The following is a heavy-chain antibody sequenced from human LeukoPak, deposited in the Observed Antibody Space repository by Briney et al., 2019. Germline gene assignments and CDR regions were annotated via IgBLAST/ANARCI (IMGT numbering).Heavy chain of an antibody. CDR2: ISWNSGSI. CDR1: GFTLDDYA. J-gene: IGHJ6*03. CDR3: AKDTNYYYYYMDV. Sequence: GGSLRLSCAASGFTLDDYAMHWVRQAPGKGLEWVSGISWNSGSIGYADSVKGRFTISRDNAKNSLYLQMNSLRAEDTALYYCAKDTNYYYYYMDVWGKGTTVTVSS. V-gene: IGHV3-9*01.